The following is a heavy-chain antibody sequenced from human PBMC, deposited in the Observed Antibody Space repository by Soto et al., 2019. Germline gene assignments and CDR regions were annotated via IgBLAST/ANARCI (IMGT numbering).Heavy chain of an antibody. V-gene: IGHV1-18*01. D-gene: IGHD3-16*01. CDR3: VLGDVYVPPSPPDV. CDR1: GYVFTSYG. J-gene: IGHJ6*02. Sequence: QVQLVQSGAEVKNPGASVKVSCKTSGYVFTSYGIGWARQAPGQGLEWMGWINTYNGNTNYAQNLKGRVTLTTDTSTSTAYMELSSLRSTDTARYYCVLGDVYVPPSPPDVWGQGTTVNVSS. CDR2: INTYNGNT.